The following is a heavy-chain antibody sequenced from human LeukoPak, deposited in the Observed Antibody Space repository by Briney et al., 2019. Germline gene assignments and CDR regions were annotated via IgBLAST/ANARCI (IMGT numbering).Heavy chain of an antibody. Sequence: ESLKISCKGSGYSFTSYWIDWVRQMPGKGLEWMGIIYPGDSDTRYSPSFQGQVTISADKSISTAYLQWSSLKASDTAMYYCARSGYDSSGYSPGYFDYWGQGTLVTVSS. J-gene: IGHJ4*02. CDR3: ARSGYDSSGYSPGYFDY. CDR2: IYPGDSDT. V-gene: IGHV5-51*01. D-gene: IGHD3-22*01. CDR1: GYSFTSYW.